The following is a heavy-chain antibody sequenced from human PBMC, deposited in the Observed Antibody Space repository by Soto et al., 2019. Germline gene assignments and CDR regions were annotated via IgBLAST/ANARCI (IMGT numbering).Heavy chain of an antibody. V-gene: IGHV3-53*01. D-gene: IGHD3-22*01. CDR3: ARVLYYYDSSGYYSDAFDI. J-gene: IGHJ3*02. Sequence: GGSLRLSCAASGFTVSSNYMSWVRQAPGKGLEWVSVIYSGGSTYYADSVKGRFTISRDNSKNTLYLQMNSRRAEDTAVYYCARVLYYYDSSGYYSDAFDIWGQGTMVTVSS. CDR2: IYSGGST. CDR1: GFTVSSNY.